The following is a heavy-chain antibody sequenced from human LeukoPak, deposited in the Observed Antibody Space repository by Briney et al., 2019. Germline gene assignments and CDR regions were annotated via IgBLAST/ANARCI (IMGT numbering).Heavy chain of an antibody. CDR3: AKSLAIVAGTRFDY. D-gene: IGHD5-12*01. Sequence: GGSLRLSCAASGFTFSSYGMSWVRQAPGKGLEWVSHISGSGERTYYADSVKGRFTISRDNSKNTVYLQMNSLRVDDTAEYYCAKSLAIVAGTRFDYWGQGTLVTVSS. V-gene: IGHV3-23*01. CDR1: GFTFSSYG. J-gene: IGHJ4*02. CDR2: ISGSGERT.